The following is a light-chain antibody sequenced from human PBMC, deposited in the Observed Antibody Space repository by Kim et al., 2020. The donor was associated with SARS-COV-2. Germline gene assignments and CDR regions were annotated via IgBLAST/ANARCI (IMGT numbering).Light chain of an antibody. CDR3: HHYAVPPYT. CDR2: GTS. V-gene: IGKV3-20*01. CDR1: QSVRAGS. Sequence: PGERFALSCTASQSVRAGSLACYQHKPGQAPRLLIYGTSSSATDIPDRLSVRGSGTDFTLTIGRLEPDDVASYYCHHYAVPPYTFGHGTTLE. J-gene: IGKJ2*01.